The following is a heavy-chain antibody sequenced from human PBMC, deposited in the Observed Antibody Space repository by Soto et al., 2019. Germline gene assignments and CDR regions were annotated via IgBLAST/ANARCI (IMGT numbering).Heavy chain of an antibody. CDR2: ISYDGSNK. CDR1: GFSLSRYA. J-gene: IGHJ4*02. Sequence: QVQLVESGGGVVQPGRSLRLFCAAAGFSLSRYAIHWVRQAPGKGLEWVAVISYDGSNKDYADSVQGRFTISRDNAKNTLYLQMDSLRDEDTAVYYCARYSCYDYFFDYWGQGTLVTVSS. CDR3: ARYSCYDYFFDY. V-gene: IGHV3-30-3*01. D-gene: IGHD5-12*01.